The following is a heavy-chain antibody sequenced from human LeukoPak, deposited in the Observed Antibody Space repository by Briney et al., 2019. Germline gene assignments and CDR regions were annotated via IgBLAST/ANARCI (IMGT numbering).Heavy chain of an antibody. J-gene: IGHJ4*02. CDR1: GFTFSSYS. Sequence: KAGGSLRLSCAASGFTFSSYSMNWVRQAPGKGLEWVSSISSSSSYIYYADSVKGRFTISRDNAKNSLYLQMNSLRAEDTAVYYCAKDLGYCSGGSCYRIGHLFDYWGQGTLVTVSS. CDR3: AKDLGYCSGGSCYRIGHLFDY. D-gene: IGHD2-15*01. CDR2: ISSSSSYI. V-gene: IGHV3-21*01.